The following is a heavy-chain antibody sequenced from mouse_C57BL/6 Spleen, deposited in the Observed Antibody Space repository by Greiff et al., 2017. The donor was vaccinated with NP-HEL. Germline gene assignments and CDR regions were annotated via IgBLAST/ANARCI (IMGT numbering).Heavy chain of an antibody. Sequence: QVQLQQPGAELVKPGASVKLSCKASGYTFTSYWMQWVKQRPGQGLEWIGEIDPSDSYTNYNQKFKGKATLTVDTSSSTAYMQLSSLTSEDSAVYYCARRDGYYYGSGYWGQGTTLTVSS. CDR3: ARRDGYYYGSGY. D-gene: IGHD1-1*01. CDR2: IDPSDSYT. V-gene: IGHV1-50*01. J-gene: IGHJ2*01. CDR1: GYTFTSYW.